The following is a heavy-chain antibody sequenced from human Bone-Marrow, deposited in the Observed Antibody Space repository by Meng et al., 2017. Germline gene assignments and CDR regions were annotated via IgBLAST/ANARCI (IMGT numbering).Heavy chain of an antibody. D-gene: IGHD2-21*02. CDR3: ARVLAYCGGDCYSDY. CDR1: GFTFSSYE. V-gene: IGHV3-48*03. J-gene: IGHJ4*02. CDR2: ISSSGSTI. Sequence: GESLKISCAASGFTFSSYEMNWVRQAPGKGLEWVSYISSSGSTIYYADSVKGRFTISRDNSKNTLYLQMNSLRAEDTAVYYCARVLAYCGGDCYSDYWGQGTLVTVSS.